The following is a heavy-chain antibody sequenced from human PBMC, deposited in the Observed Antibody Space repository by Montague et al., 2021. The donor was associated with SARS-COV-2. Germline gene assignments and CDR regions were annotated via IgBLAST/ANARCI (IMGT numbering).Heavy chain of an antibody. D-gene: IGHD6-19*01. V-gene: IGHV4-34*01. CDR3: ARGVFGGNRYASGWFLTHHYNSLDV. CDR2: INHSGDT. CDR1: GGSFSGYC. Sequence: SETLSLTCAVYGGSFSGYCWSWIRQSPGKGLEWIGEINHSGDTNYNPPLKSRVTISVDTSKNQFSLKLRSVTAADMAVYYCARGVFGGNRYASGWFLTHHYNSLDVWGQGTTVTVSS. J-gene: IGHJ6*02.